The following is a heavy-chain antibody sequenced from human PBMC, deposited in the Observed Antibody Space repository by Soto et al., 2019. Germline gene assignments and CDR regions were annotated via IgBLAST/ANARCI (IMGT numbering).Heavy chain of an antibody. CDR1: GVSISSGDYY. Sequence: SETLSLTCTVSGVSISSGDYYWSWIRQPPGKGLEWIGYIYSSGTTYYNPSLKSRVTISIDTSKNQFSLKLSSVTAADTAVYYCAREGVSSSWYNYYGMDVWGQGTTVTVSS. D-gene: IGHD6-13*01. J-gene: IGHJ6*02. V-gene: IGHV4-30-4*02. CDR3: AREGVSSSWYNYYGMDV. CDR2: IYSSGTT.